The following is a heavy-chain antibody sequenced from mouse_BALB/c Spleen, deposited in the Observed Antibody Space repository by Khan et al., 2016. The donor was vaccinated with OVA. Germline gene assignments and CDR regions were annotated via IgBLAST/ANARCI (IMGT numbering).Heavy chain of an antibody. J-gene: IGHJ3*01. CDR3: ARHGYVVWFAY. CDR1: GYSFTSYY. D-gene: IGHD2-2*01. Sequence: VQLQQSGPELMKPGASVKISCKASGYSFTSYYIHWVKQSHGKSLEWIGYIDPFNGGTTYNQKFKGKATLTVDKSSSTAYMHLSSLTSEDSAVYYCARHGYVVWFAYWGQGTLVTVSA. CDR2: IDPFNGGT. V-gene: IGHV1S135*01.